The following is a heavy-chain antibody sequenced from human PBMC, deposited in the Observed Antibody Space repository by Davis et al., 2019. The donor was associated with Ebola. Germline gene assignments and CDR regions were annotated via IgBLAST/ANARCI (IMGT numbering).Heavy chain of an antibody. J-gene: IGHJ4*02. D-gene: IGHD5-12*01. Sequence: HSQTLSLTCAISGDSLSGSSGAWNWIRQSPSRGLEWLGRTYYSSKWYNESALSVKSRITISADTAKNQLSLHLNSLTPEDTAVYYCARGWLRSAFDQWGQGTLVTVSS. CDR2: TYYSSKWYN. CDR3: ARGWLRSAFDQ. V-gene: IGHV6-1*01. CDR1: GDSLSGSSGA.